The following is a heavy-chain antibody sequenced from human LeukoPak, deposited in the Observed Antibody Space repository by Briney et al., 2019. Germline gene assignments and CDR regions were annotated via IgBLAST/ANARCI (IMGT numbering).Heavy chain of an antibody. CDR3: AKDWGV. D-gene: IGHD7-27*01. CDR1: GFTFSTYA. V-gene: IGHV3-23*01. J-gene: IGHJ4*02. CDR2: ISGSGGNT. Sequence: GGSLRLSCAASGFTFSTYAMNWARQAPGKGLEWVSGISGSGGNTYQPDSVKGRFTISRDNSKNTLYLQMNSLRAEDTAVYYCAKDWGVWGQGTLVTVSS.